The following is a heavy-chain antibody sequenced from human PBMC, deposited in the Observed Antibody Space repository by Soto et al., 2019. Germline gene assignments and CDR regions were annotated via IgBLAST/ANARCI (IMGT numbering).Heavy chain of an antibody. Sequence: SETLSLTCAVSGYSISSGYYWGWIRQPPGKGLEWIGSIYHSGSTYYNPSLRSRVTISVDTSKNQFSLKLSSVTAADTAVYYCARDRVVYAITHYYYYGMDVWGQGTTVTVSS. CDR2: IYHSGST. J-gene: IGHJ6*02. D-gene: IGHD2-8*02. CDR1: GYSISSGYY. CDR3: ARDRVVYAITHYYYYGMDV. V-gene: IGHV4-38-2*02.